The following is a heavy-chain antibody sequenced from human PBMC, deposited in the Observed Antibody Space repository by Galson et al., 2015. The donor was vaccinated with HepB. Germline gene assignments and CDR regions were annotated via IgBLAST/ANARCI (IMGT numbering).Heavy chain of an antibody. CDR2: TYYRSKWYS. V-gene: IGHV6-1*01. CDR1: GDSVSRDTVG. J-gene: IGHJ6*02. CDR3: TRVAHLGRGMNV. D-gene: IGHD3-10*01. Sequence: CAISGDSVSRDTVGWNWIRQSPSRGLEWLGRTYYRSKWYSDYAISVKSRIIINADSSTNQFFLQLNSVTPEDTAVYYCTRVAHLGRGMNVSGQGTTVTVS.